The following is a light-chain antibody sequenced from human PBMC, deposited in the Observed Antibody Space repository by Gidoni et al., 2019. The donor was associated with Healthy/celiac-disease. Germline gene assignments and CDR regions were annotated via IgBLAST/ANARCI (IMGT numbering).Light chain of an antibody. J-gene: IGKJ1*01. CDR1: QSISSY. Sequence: DIQMTQSPSSLSASVGDRVTITCRASQSISSYLNWYQHKPPSRFSGSGSGTDFTLTISSLQPEAFATYYCQQSYSTPWTFGQGTKVEIK. CDR3: QQSYSTPWT. V-gene: IGKV1-39*01.